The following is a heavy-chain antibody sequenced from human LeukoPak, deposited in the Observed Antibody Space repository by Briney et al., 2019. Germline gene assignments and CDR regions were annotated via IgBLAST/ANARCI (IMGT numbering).Heavy chain of an antibody. CDR1: GFTFGSYA. CDR3: AKDSLLWFGELSPDY. J-gene: IGHJ4*02. V-gene: IGHV3-23*01. CDR2: ISGSGGST. D-gene: IGHD3-10*01. Sequence: GGSLRLSCAASGFTFGSYAMSWVRQAPGKGLEWVSAISGSGGSTYYADSVKGRFTISRDNSKNTLYLQMNSLRAEDTAVYYCAKDSLLWFGELSPDYWGQGTLVTVSS.